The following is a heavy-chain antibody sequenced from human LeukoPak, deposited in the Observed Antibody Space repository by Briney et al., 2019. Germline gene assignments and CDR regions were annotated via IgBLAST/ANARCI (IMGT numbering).Heavy chain of an antibody. CDR3: ARSDQFPYYMDV. Sequence: ASVKVSCKASGYTFTGYYVHWVRQAPGQGLEWMGWIYPNSGGTNYAQKFQGRVTMTRDTSISTAYMELSRLRSDDTAVYYCARSDQFPYYMDVWGKGTTVTVSS. J-gene: IGHJ6*03. CDR2: IYPNSGGT. CDR1: GYTFTGYY. V-gene: IGHV1-2*02. D-gene: IGHD2-2*01.